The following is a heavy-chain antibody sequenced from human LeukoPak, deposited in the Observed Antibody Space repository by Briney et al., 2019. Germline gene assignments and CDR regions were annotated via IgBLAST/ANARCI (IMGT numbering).Heavy chain of an antibody. V-gene: IGHV3-9*01. Sequence: PGGSLRLSCAASGFTFDDYAMHWVRQAPGKGLEWVSGIGWNSGFIGYADSVKGRFTISRDNAKNSLYLQMNSLRAEDTALYYCAKDMDYGSGTIEVMDVWGQGTTVTVSS. D-gene: IGHD3-10*01. CDR1: GFTFDDYA. J-gene: IGHJ6*02. CDR3: AKDMDYGSGTIEVMDV. CDR2: IGWNSGFI.